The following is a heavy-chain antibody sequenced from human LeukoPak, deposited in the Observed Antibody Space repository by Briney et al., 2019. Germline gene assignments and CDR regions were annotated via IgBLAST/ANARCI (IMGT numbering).Heavy chain of an antibody. J-gene: IGHJ1*01. V-gene: IGHV4-59*01. CDR2: IYYSGST. Sequence: SETLSLTCAVSGGSISSYYWSWLRQPPGKGLEWIGYIYYSGSTNYNPSLKSRVTISVDTSKNQFSLKLSSVTAADTAVYYCARESGGYLEYFQHWGQGTLVTVSS. D-gene: IGHD3-22*01. CDR1: GGSISSYY. CDR3: ARESGGYLEYFQH.